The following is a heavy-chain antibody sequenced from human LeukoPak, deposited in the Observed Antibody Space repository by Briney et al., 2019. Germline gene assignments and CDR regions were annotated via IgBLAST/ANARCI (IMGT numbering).Heavy chain of an antibody. CDR1: GFIFSTYS. CDR3: ARVKGDGDSYYFDY. Sequence: GGSLRLSCAASGFIFSTYSMSWVRQAPGKGLEWISYISSSGSGRFYADSVKSRFTISRDNGKKSVSLQMNSLRDEDTAVYYCARVKGDGDSYYFDYWGQGTLVAVSS. CDR2: ISSSGSGR. D-gene: IGHD4-17*01. J-gene: IGHJ4*02. V-gene: IGHV3-48*02.